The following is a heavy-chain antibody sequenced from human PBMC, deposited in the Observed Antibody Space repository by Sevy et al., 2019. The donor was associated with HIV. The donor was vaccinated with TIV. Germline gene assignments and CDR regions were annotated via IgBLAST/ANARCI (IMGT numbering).Heavy chain of an antibody. D-gene: IGHD3-3*02. J-gene: IGHJ5*02. CDR2: INGGGGST. CDR1: GFRFSAFG. Sequence: GGSLRLSCVASGFRFSAFGMAWVRQAAGEGLEWVSGINGGGGSTYYRNSVKGRFTVSRDNSKNTGYLQMNSLRADHKFNGISCMGRLPVSRDNSRNTVYXQMNSLRADDTAVYYCAKAPYYDFWSHNYNNWFDPWGQGTLVTVSS. CDR3: CMGRLPVSRDNSRNTVYXQMNSLRADDTAVYYCAKAPYYDFWSHNYNNWFDP. V-gene: IGHV3-23*01.